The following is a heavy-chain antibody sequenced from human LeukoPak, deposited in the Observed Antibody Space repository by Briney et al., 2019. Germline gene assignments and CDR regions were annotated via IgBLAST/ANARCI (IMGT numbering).Heavy chain of an antibody. CDR1: GGSISSGSYY. D-gene: IGHD6-13*01. J-gene: IGHJ4*02. CDR2: IYTSGST. V-gene: IGHV4-61*02. CDR3: ARESYSSSWCFDY. Sequence: KPSETLSLTCTVSGGSISSGSYYWSWIRQPAGKGLEWIGRIYTSGSTNYNPSLKSRVTISVDTSKNQFSLKLSSVTAADTAVYYCARESYSSSWCFDYWGQGTLVTVSS.